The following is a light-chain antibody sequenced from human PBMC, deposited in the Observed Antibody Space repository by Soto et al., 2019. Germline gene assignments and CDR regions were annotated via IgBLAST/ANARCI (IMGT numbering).Light chain of an antibody. CDR3: QKYNNAPLS. Sequence: DIQMTQSPSTLSASVGDRVAITCRASQSITNRLAWYQLKPGKAPEVLIYDASSLESGVPSRFSGSGSGTDFTLTISSLQPGDVATYYCQKYNNAPLSFGGGTKV. CDR2: DAS. J-gene: IGKJ4*01. V-gene: IGKV1-5*01. CDR1: QSITNR.